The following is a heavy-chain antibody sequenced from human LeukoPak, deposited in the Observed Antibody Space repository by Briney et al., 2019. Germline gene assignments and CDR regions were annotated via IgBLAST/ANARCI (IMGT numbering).Heavy chain of an antibody. V-gene: IGHV3-53*01. D-gene: IGHD1-26*01. CDR1: GFTVSSNY. J-gene: IGHJ4*02. Sequence: GGSLRLSCAASGFTVSSNYMSWVRQAPGKGLEWVSVIYSGGSTYYADSVKDRFTISRDNAKNSMYLQMNSLRAEDTAVYYCARISGSYVFDYWGQGTLVTVSS. CDR3: ARISGSYVFDY. CDR2: IYSGGST.